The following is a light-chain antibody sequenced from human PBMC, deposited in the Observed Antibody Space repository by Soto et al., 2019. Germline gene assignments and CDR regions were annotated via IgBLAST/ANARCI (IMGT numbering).Light chain of an antibody. CDR1: QTISSW. CDR2: AAS. CDR3: QQYNSYSWT. J-gene: IGKJ1*01. Sequence: DIQMTHSPSTLSGSVGDRVTITCRASQTISSWLAWYQQKPGKAPKLLIYAASSLQSGVPSRFSGSGSGTEFTLTISSLQPDDFATYYCQQYNSYSWTFGQGTKVDI. V-gene: IGKV1-5*01.